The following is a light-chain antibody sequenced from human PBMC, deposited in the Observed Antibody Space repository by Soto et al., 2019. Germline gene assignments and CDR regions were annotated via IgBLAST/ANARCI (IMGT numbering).Light chain of an antibody. V-gene: IGLV2-11*01. CDR2: DVS. CDR1: SSVVGGYNY. J-gene: IGLJ1*01. CDR3: CSYAGSYTGV. Sequence: HSVLTQPRSVSGSPGQSVTISCTGTSSVVGGYNYVSWYQQHPGKAPKLMIYDVSKRPSGVPDRFSGSKPGNTASLTISGLQAEDEADYYCCSYAGSYTGVFGTGTKVTVL.